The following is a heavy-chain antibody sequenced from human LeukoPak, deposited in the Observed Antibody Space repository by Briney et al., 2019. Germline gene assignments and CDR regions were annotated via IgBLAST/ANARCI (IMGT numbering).Heavy chain of an antibody. D-gene: IGHD3-10*01. J-gene: IGHJ5*02. Sequence: GGSLRLSCAASGFTFSSYAMHWVRQAPGKGLEWVAVISYDGSNKYYADSVKGRFTISRDNSKNTLYLQMNSLRAEDTAVYFCARDRAGRKAWVEFDPWGQGTLVTVSS. CDR1: GFTFSSYA. V-gene: IGHV3-30*01. CDR3: ARDRAGRKAWVEFDP. CDR2: ISYDGSNK.